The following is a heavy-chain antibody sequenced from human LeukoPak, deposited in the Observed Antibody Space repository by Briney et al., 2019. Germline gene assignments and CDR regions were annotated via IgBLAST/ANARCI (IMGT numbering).Heavy chain of an antibody. D-gene: IGHD2-2*01. V-gene: IGHV1-2*02. CDR2: INPNSGGT. CDR1: GYTFTGYY. J-gene: IGHJ4*02. Sequence: GASVKVSCKASGYTFTGYYMHWVRQAPGQGLEWMGWINPNSGGTNYAQRFQGRVTMTRDTSISTAYMELSRLRSDDTAVYYCARDAVVVVPAAMGHWGQGTLVTVSS. CDR3: ARDAVVVVPAAMGH.